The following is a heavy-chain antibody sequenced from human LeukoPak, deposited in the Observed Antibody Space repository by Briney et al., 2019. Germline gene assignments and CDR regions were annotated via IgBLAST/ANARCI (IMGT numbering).Heavy chain of an antibody. D-gene: IGHD6-19*01. CDR2: ICYDGSNK. CDR3: ARVPGPSGWDAFLI. Sequence: GGSLRLSCAASGFTFSSYGMHWVRQAPGKGLEWVAVICYDGSNKYYADFVKGRFTISRDTYKNTLYMQMTSLRAEATAVYYCARVPGPSGWDAFLIWGQGTMCTVSS. J-gene: IGHJ3*02. V-gene: IGHV3-33*01. CDR1: GFTFSSYG.